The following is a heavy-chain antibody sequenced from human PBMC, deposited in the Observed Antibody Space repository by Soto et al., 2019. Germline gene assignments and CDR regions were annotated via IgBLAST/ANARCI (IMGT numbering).Heavy chain of an antibody. V-gene: IGHV3-21*06. CDR1: GFTFTRYS. J-gene: IGHJ4*02. Sequence: GGSLRLSCAASGFTFTRYSMNWVRQAPGKGLEWVSSISSTTNYIYYGGSMKGRFTISRDNAKHSLYLEMDSLRAEDTAVYYCARESEDLTSNFDYWGQGTLVTVSS. CDR3: ARESEDLTSNFDY. CDR2: ISSTTNYI.